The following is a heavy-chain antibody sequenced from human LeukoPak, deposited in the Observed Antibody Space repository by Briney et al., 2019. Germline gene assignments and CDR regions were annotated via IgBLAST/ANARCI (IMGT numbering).Heavy chain of an antibody. CDR2: IVGSGGRT. V-gene: IGHV3-23*01. D-gene: IGHD4-17*01. CDR3: ARDLDTVTLFDY. Sequence: GGSLRLSCAASGFTLSSYVMSWVRQAPGKGLEWVSGIVGSGGRTYYRDSVKGRFTISRDNSKSTLYLQMNSLRAEDSAVYYCARDLDTVTLFDYWGQGTRVTV. CDR1: GFTLSSYV. J-gene: IGHJ4*02.